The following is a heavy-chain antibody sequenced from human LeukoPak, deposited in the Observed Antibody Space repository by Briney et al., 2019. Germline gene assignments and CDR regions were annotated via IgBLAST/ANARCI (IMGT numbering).Heavy chain of an antibody. CDR3: AGAPHRGLGDFDY. D-gene: IGHD3/OR15-3a*01. CDR2: IYHSGST. CDR1: GYSISSGYY. Sequence: SETLSLTCTVSGYSISSGYYWGWIRQPPGKGLEWIGSIYHSGSTYYNPSLKSRVTISVDTSKNQFSLKLSSVTAADTAVYYCAGAPHRGLGDFDYWGQGTLVTVSS. V-gene: IGHV4-38-2*02. J-gene: IGHJ4*02.